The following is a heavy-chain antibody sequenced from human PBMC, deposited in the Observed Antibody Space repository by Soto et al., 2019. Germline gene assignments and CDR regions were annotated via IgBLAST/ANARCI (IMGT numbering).Heavy chain of an antibody. CDR1: GYTFTSYG. J-gene: IGHJ6*02. D-gene: IGHD4-17*01. V-gene: IGHV1-18*01. CDR3: ARDLESYGGNGENGMDV. CDR2: ISAYNGNT. Sequence: QVQLVQSGAEVKKPGASVKVSCKASGYTFTSYGISWVRQAPGQGLEWMGWISAYNGNTNYAQKLQGRVTMTTDTSTSTAYMELRSLRSDDTAVYYCARDLESYGGNGENGMDVWGQGPTVTVSS.